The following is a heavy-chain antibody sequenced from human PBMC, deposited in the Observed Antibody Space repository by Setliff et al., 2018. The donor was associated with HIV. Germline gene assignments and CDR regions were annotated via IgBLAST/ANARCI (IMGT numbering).Heavy chain of an antibody. CDR2: INPKSGGT. Sequence: ASVKVSCKASGYTFTGYYMHWVRQAPGQGLEWMGWINPKSGGTNFAQKFQGRVTMTRDTSISTAYMELNSLRSDDTAVYYCVRDPGYNSGWSGTTFDYWGQGTLVTVSS. J-gene: IGHJ4*02. CDR1: GYTFTGYY. V-gene: IGHV1-2*02. D-gene: IGHD6-19*01. CDR3: VRDPGYNSGWSGTTFDY.